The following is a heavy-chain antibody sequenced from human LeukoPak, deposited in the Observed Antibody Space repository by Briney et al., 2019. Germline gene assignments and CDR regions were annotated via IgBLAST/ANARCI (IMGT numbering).Heavy chain of an antibody. V-gene: IGHV4-59*01. Sequence: SETLSLTCTVSGGSISSYYWSWIRQPPGKGLEWIGYIYYSGSTNYNPSLKSRVTISVDTSKNQFSLKLSSVTAADTAVYYCARDSLYSSGWAFDYWGQGTLVTVSS. J-gene: IGHJ4*02. CDR3: ARDSLYSSGWAFDY. CDR2: IYYSGST. CDR1: GGSISSYY. D-gene: IGHD6-19*01.